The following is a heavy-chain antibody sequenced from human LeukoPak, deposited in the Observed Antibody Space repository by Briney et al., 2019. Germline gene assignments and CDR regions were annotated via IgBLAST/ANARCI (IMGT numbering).Heavy chain of an antibody. Sequence: GGSLRLSCAASGFTFSSYWMHWVRHAPGKGRVWVSRIHSDGSSTSYADSVKGRFTISRDNAKNTLYLQMNSLRAEDTAVYYCARDYGLWFGESYDAFDIWGQGTMVTVSS. V-gene: IGHV3-74*01. CDR2: IHSDGSST. CDR1: GFTFSSYW. CDR3: ARDYGLWFGESYDAFDI. J-gene: IGHJ3*02. D-gene: IGHD3-10*01.